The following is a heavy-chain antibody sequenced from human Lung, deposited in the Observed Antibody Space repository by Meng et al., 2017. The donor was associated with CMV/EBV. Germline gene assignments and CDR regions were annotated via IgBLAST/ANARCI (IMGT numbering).Heavy chain of an antibody. Sequence: QXXXLTXXISGDSFSSNSAAWNWIRQSPSRGLEWLGRTYYRSRWYNDYAPSVKSRITINPDTSKNQFSLQLHSVTPEDTAVYYCVRDDGMGLDAFDIWGQGTXVTVSS. V-gene: IGHV6-1*01. CDR2: TYYRSRWYN. J-gene: IGHJ3*02. D-gene: IGHD3-16*01. CDR3: VRDDGMGLDAFDI. CDR1: GDSFSSNSAA.